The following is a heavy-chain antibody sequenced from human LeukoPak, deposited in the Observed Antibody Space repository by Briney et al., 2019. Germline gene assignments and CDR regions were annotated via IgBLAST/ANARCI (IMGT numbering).Heavy chain of an antibody. V-gene: IGHV4-59*01. CDR2: IYYSGST. D-gene: IGHD6-13*01. CDR3: ARGGGSSWYYWFDP. CDR1: GGSISSYY. J-gene: IGHJ5*02. Sequence: SETLSLTCTVSGGSISSYYWSWIRQPPGKGLEWIGYIYYSGSTNYNPSLKSRATISVDTSKNQFSLKLSSVTAADTAVYYCARGGGSSWYYWFDPWGQGTLVIVSS.